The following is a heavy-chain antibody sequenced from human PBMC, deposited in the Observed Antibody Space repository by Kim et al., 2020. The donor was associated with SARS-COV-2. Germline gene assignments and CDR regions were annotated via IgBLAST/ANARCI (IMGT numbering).Heavy chain of an antibody. CDR3: ARGEEGSAFAGTMHYGMDV. Sequence: SETLSLTCTVSGGSISSGGYYWSWIRQHPGKGLEWIGYIYYSGSTYYNPSLKSRVTISVDTSKNQFSLKLSSVTAADTAVYYCARGEEGSAFAGTMHYGMDVWGQGTTVTVSS. CDR2: IYYSGST. J-gene: IGHJ6*02. CDR1: GGSISSGGYY. D-gene: IGHD3-16*01. V-gene: IGHV4-31*03.